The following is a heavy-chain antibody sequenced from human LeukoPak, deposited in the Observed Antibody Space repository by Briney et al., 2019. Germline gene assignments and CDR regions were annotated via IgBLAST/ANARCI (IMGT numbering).Heavy chain of an antibody. J-gene: IGHJ6*02. V-gene: IGHV3-21*01. CDR2: ISSSSRYI. CDR1: GFTFSTYN. Sequence: GGSLRLSCKASGFTFSTYNMNWVRLAPGKGLEWVSSISSSSRYIYYSDSVKGRFTISRDNAKNSLYLQMNSLRAEDTAVYYCARPQSPVYYYYGVDVWGQGTTVTVSS. CDR3: ARPQSPVYYYYGVDV.